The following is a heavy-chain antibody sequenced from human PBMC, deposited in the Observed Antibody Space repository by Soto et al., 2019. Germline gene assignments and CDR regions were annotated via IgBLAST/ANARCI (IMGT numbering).Heavy chain of an antibody. D-gene: IGHD5-18*01. CDR2: IYYSGST. CDR3: ARGPLIGYFFRYYYGMDV. CDR1: GGSISSGDYY. Sequence: QVQLQESGPGLVKPSQTLSLTCTVSGGSISSGDYYWSWIRQPPGKGLEWIGYIYYSGSTYYNPSLKSRVTISVDTSKNQFSLKLSSVTAADTAVYYCARGPLIGYFFRYYYGMDVWGQGTTVTVSS. J-gene: IGHJ6*02. V-gene: IGHV4-30-4*01.